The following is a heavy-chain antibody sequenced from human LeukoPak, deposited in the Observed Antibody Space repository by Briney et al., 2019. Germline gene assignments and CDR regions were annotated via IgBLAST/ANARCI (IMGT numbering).Heavy chain of an antibody. CDR2: ISTYNGNT. Sequence: ASVKVSCKASGYSFVLYGISWVRQAPGQGPEWMGWISTYNGNTKYAQKFQGRVTMTTDTSTSTAYMELRSLRFDDTAVYYCARVVTYYYDSSGPHYMDVWGKGTTVTVSS. J-gene: IGHJ6*03. CDR1: GYSFVLYG. CDR3: ARVVTYYYDSSGPHYMDV. V-gene: IGHV1-18*01. D-gene: IGHD3-22*01.